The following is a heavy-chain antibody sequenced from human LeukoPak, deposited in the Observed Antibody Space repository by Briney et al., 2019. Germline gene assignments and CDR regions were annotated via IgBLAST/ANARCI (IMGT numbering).Heavy chain of an antibody. V-gene: IGHV4-39*02. J-gene: IGHJ3*02. CDR1: GGSISRINYY. Sequence: SETLSLTCAVSGGSISRINYYWGWIRQSPGKGLEWIGSIYYSGSTSYNPSLKSRVTISVDKSKNQFSLKLNSVTAADTAVYYCARDGGSSIGNAFDIWGQGTMVAVSS. D-gene: IGHD1-26*01. CDR2: IYYSGST. CDR3: ARDGGSSIGNAFDI.